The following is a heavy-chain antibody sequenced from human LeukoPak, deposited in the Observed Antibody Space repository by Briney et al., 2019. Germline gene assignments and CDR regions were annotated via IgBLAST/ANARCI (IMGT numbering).Heavy chain of an antibody. CDR3: ARTPIYYFDNSGYYN. V-gene: IGHV4-59*12. CDR1: GGSLSGYY. Sequence: ETLSLTCAVYGGSLSGYYWSWIRQPPGKGLECIGYIYYSGSTNYNPSLKSRVTISVDTSKNQFSLKLTSVTAADTAVYYCARTPIYYFDNSGYYNWGQGTLVTVSS. D-gene: IGHD3-22*01. J-gene: IGHJ4*02. CDR2: IYYSGST.